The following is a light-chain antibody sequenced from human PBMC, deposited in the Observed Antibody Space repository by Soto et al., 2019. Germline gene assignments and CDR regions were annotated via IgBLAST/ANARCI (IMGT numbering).Light chain of an antibody. CDR3: MIWPSNAWV. CDR1: SDINVGSYN. V-gene: IGLV5-37*01. CDR2: YYSDSDK. Sequence: QAVLTQPPSSSASPGESARLTCTLPSDINVGSYNIYGYQQKPGSPPRYLLYYYSDSDKGQGSGVPSRFSGSKDASANTGILLISGLQSEDEADYYCMIWPSNAWVFGGGTKLTVL. J-gene: IGLJ3*02.